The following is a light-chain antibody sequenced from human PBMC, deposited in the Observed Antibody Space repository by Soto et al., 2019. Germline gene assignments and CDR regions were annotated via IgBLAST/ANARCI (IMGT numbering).Light chain of an antibody. J-gene: IGKJ4*01. CDR1: QSILYSSNNKNY. V-gene: IGKV4-1*01. CDR2: VTS. CDR3: QQYYTTPLT. Sequence: DIVMTQSPDSLAVSLGERATINCKSSQSILYSSNNKNYLAWYQQKPGQPPKLLIYVTSTRESGVPVRFTGSGSGTNFTLTISSLLAEDVAVYYCQQYYTTPLTFGGGTKVEIK.